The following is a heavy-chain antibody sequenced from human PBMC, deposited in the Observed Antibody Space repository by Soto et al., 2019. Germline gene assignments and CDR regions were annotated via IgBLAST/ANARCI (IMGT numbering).Heavy chain of an antibody. J-gene: IGHJ4*02. CDR2: IIPMVRMA. Sequence: QVQLVQSGAELKKPGSSVKVSCTASGDTFSFYTMNWVRQAPGQGPEWMGRIIPMVRMANYAQKFQGIVTMMADKSTSTCYMEGSSLRSEDTAVYYCATNYGSGSAPFDYWGQGTLVTVSS. CDR1: GDTFSFYT. D-gene: IGHD3-10*01. V-gene: IGHV1-69*02. CDR3: ATNYGSGSAPFDY.